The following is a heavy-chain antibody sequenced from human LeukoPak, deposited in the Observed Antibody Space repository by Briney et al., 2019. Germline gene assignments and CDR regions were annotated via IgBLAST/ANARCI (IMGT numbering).Heavy chain of an antibody. Sequence: PSETLSLTCAVYGGSFSGYSWTWIRQPPGKGLEWIGEINHSGSTNYNPSLKSRVTISVDTSKNQFSLNLSSVTAADTALYYCAREAVWGSYRPIDYWGQGTLVTVSS. CDR2: INHSGST. CDR3: AREAVWGSYRPIDY. V-gene: IGHV4-34*01. CDR1: GGSFSGYS. D-gene: IGHD3-16*02. J-gene: IGHJ4*02.